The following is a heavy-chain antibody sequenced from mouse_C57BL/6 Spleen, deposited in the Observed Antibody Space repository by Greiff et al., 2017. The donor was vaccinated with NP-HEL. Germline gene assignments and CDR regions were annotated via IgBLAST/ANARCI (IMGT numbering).Heavy chain of an antibody. D-gene: IGHD3-3*01. Sequence: QVQLQQPGAELVRPGSSVKLSCKASGYTFTSYWMDWVKQRPGQGLEWIGNIYPSDSETHYNQKFKDKATLTVDKSSSTAYMQLSSLTSEDSAVYYCARGDPLDYWGQGTTLTVSS. J-gene: IGHJ2*01. V-gene: IGHV1-61*01. CDR3: ARGDPLDY. CDR1: GYTFTSYW. CDR2: IYPSDSET.